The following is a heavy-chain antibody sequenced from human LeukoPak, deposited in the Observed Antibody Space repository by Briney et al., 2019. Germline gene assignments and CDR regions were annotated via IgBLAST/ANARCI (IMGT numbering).Heavy chain of an antibody. CDR1: GYSISSGYY. V-gene: IGHV4-38-2*02. CDR3: ARDGRDWFDP. J-gene: IGHJ5*02. CDR2: IYHSGST. Sequence: ASETLSLTCAVSGYSISSGYYWGWIRQAPGKGLEWIGSIYHSGSTYYNPSLKSRVTISVDTSKNQFSLKLSSVTAADTAVYYCARDGRDWFDPWGQGTLVTVSS.